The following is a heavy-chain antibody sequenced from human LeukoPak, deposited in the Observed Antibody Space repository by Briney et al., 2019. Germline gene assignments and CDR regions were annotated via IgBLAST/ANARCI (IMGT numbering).Heavy chain of an antibody. V-gene: IGHV3-53*01. CDR3: ARDGFGGYGSGRGYYGMDV. Sequence: SGGSLRLSCAASGFTVSSNYMSWVRQAPGKGLEWVSVIYSGGSTYYADSVKGRFTISRDNSKNTLYLQMNSLRAEDTAVYYCARDGFGGYGSGRGYYGMDVWGKGTTVTVSS. CDR1: GFTVSSNY. CDR2: IYSGGST. J-gene: IGHJ6*04. D-gene: IGHD3-10*01.